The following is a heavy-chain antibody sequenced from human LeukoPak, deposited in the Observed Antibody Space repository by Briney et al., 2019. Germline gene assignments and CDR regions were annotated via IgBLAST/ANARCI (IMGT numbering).Heavy chain of an antibody. J-gene: IGHJ4*02. CDR2: IKQGGSEI. CDR1: GFTFSRFW. V-gene: IGHV3-7*01. CDR3: ARDRESESDSEGDY. D-gene: IGHD4-11*01. Sequence: GGSLRLSCSASGFTFSRFWMSWVRQAPGKGLEYVALIKQGGSEIFHMDSVKGRFTISRDDATNSLYLQMNSLRVEDTALYYCARDRESESDSEGDYWGQGTLVTVSS.